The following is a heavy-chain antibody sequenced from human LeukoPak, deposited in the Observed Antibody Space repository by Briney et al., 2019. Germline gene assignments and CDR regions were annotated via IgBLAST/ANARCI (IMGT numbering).Heavy chain of an antibody. V-gene: IGHV3-74*01. J-gene: IGHJ4*02. CDR2: INSDGSST. D-gene: IGHD6-13*01. CDR3: ARDQGSSWYNVIYPALGIYFDY. Sequence: PGGSLRLPCAASGFTFSSYWMHWVRQAPGKGLVWVSRINSDGSSTSYADSVKGRFTISRDNAKNTLYLQMNSLRAEDTAVYYCARDQGSSWYNVIYPALGIYFDYWGQGTLVTVSS. CDR1: GFTFSSYW.